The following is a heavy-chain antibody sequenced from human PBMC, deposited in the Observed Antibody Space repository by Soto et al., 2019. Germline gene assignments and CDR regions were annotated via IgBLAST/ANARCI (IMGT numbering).Heavy chain of an antibody. D-gene: IGHD3-22*01. J-gene: IGHJ4*02. CDR2: IKQDGSEK. V-gene: IGHV3-7*05. CDR1: GFTFSSYW. Sequence: EVQLVESGGGLVQPGGSLRLSCAASGFTFSSYWMSWVRQAPGKGLEWVANIKQDGSEKYYVDSVKGRFTISRDNAKNSLYLQMNSPRAEDTAVYYCARDRGSSWYFGDSSCYYFGYFDYWGQGTLVTVSS. CDR3: ARDRGSSWYFGDSSCYYFGYFDY.